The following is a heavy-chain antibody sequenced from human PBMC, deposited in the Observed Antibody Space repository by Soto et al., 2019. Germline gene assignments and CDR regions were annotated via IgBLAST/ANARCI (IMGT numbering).Heavy chain of an antibody. CDR3: ARGGGAMARRLYYYGMDV. J-gene: IGHJ6*02. Sequence: SVKVSCKASGGTFSSYAISWVRQVPGQGLEWMGGIIPIFGTANYAQKFQGRVTITADESTSTAYMELSSLRSEDTAVYYCARGGGAMARRLYYYGMDVWGQGTTVTVSS. V-gene: IGHV1-69*13. CDR1: GGTFSSYA. CDR2: IIPIFGTA. D-gene: IGHD5-18*01.